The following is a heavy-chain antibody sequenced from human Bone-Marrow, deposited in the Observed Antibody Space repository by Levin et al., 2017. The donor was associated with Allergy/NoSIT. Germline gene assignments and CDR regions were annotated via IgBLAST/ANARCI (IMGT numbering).Heavy chain of an antibody. CDR3: STDRSGCPDY. Sequence: GGSLRLSCAASGFTFSDPYMNWVRQAPGQGLEWVARIRNKKGRFTTEYAASVKGRFTISRDDSKNSLYLQMNSLKIDDTAVYFCSTDRSGCPDYWGQGTLVTVSS. V-gene: IGHV3-72*01. D-gene: IGHD6-25*01. CDR2: IRNKKGRFTT. J-gene: IGHJ4*02. CDR1: GFTFSDPY.